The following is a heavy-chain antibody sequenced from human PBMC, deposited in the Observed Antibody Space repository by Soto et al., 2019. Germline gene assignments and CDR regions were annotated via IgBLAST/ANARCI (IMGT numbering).Heavy chain of an antibody. J-gene: IGHJ3*01. Sequence: QITLKESGSTLLKPTQTLTLTCTYSGFSLTTSGVGVGWILQPPGKALECLALIYWDDDKRYSPSLGSRLTITNDTSHNQVVLQVTNMDPVDTVPYDCARLTSPSLGAFAVWGQGTLVTVSS. CDR2: IYWDDDK. D-gene: IGHD7-27*01. V-gene: IGHV2-5*02. CDR1: GFSLTTSGVG. CDR3: ARLTSPSLGAFAV.